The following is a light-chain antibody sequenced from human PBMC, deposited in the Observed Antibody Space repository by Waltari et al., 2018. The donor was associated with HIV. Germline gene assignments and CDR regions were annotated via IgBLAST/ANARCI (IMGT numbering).Light chain of an antibody. CDR3: QQYNNWPGT. V-gene: IGKV3-15*01. Sequence: EIVMTQSPATLSLSPGERATLSCRASQSVIGNLAWYQQKPGQAPRLLIYGASSRATGIPARFSGSGSGTEFSFTISSLQSEDFAFYYCQQYNNWPGTFGQGTKVEIK. CDR1: QSVIGN. CDR2: GAS. J-gene: IGKJ1*01.